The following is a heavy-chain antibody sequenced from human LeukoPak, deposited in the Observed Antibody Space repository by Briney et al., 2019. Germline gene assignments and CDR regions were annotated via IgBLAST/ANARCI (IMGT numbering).Heavy chain of an antibody. CDR2: ISGSGGST. J-gene: IGHJ4*02. D-gene: IGHD2-2*01. CDR1: GFTFSSYA. Sequence: GGSLRLSCAASGFTFSSYAMSWVRQAPGKGLEWVSAISGSGGSTYYADSVKGRFTISRDNSKNSLYLQMNSLRAEDTAVYYCARDTHYLNIVVVPAAIAAVDYWGQGTLVTVSS. V-gene: IGHV3-23*01. CDR3: ARDTHYLNIVVVPAAIAAVDY.